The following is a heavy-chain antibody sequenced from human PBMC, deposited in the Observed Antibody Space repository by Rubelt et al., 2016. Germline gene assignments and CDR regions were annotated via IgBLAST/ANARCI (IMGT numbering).Heavy chain of an antibody. J-gene: IGHJ2*01. D-gene: IGHD3-9*01. CDR2: ISYDGSNK. CDR1: SSYA. Sequence: SSYAMHWVRQAPGKGLEWVAVISYDGSNKYYADSVKGRFTISRDNSKNTLYLQMNSLRAEDTAVYYCARYAYDILTGYSVVPSCWYFDLWGRGTLVTVSS. CDR3: ARYAYDILTGYSVVPSCWYFDL. V-gene: IGHV3-30*14.